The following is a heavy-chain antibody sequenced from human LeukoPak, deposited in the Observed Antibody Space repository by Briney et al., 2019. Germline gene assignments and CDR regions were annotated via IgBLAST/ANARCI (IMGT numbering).Heavy chain of an antibody. CDR3: ARDRDYGDYNTQDLFVY. Sequence: GASVKVSCNASGYTFTNFGISWVRQAPGQGLEWMGWISAYNGNTNYAQRLQGRVTMTTDTSTSTAYMELRSLRSDDTAVYYCARDRDYGDYNTQDLFVYWGQGTLVTVSS. CDR2: ISAYNGNT. D-gene: IGHD4-17*01. V-gene: IGHV1-18*01. CDR1: GYTFTNFG. J-gene: IGHJ4*02.